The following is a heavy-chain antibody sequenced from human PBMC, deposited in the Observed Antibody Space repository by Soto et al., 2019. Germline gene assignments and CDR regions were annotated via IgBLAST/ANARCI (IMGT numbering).Heavy chain of an antibody. CDR3: AKYYGDRQTDY. J-gene: IGHJ4*02. D-gene: IGHD4-17*01. CDR1: GFTFSSCA. Sequence: LRLSCAASGFTFSSCAMSWVRQAPGKGLEWVSAISGSGGRTYYADSVKGRFTISRDNSKNTLYLQMNSLRAEDTAVYYCAKYYGDRQTDYWGQGTLVTVSS. V-gene: IGHV3-23*01. CDR2: ISGSGGRT.